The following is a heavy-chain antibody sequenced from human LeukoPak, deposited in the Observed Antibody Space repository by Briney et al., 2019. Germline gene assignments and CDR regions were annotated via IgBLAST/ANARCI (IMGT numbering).Heavy chain of an antibody. V-gene: IGHV3-23*01. CDR2: IKGGGGDP. D-gene: IGHD2-21*02. CDR1: GFSFSSYG. Sequence: PGGSLRLSCAASGFSFSSYGMGWVRQAPGEGLEWVSSIKGGGGDPFYADSVRGRFTISRDKSKNTLYLQLNSLRAEDTAVYFCAQGGHDFNPFYYWGQGTLVTVSS. J-gene: IGHJ4*02. CDR3: AQGGHDFNPFYY.